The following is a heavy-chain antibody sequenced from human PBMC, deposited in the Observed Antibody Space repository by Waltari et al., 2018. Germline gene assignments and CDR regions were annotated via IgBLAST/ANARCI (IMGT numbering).Heavy chain of an antibody. CDR1: GGSISSYY. J-gene: IGHJ6*03. CDR3: ARDCSSTSCYTGYYYYYYMDV. Sequence: QVQLQESGPGLVKPSETLSLTCTVSGGSISSYYWSWIRQPAGTGLEWIGRIYTSGSTNYNPSLKRRVTMSVDTSKNQFSLKLSSVTAADTAVYYCARDCSSTSCYTGYYYYYYMDVWGKGTTVTISS. CDR2: IYTSGST. V-gene: IGHV4-4*07. D-gene: IGHD2-2*02.